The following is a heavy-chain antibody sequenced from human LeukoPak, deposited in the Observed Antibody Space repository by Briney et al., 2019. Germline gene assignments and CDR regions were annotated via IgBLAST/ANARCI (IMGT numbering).Heavy chain of an antibody. CDR1: GINFSGYS. D-gene: IGHD3-22*01. CDR3: AIRGYYDTTYTYDYHAMDV. J-gene: IGHJ6*02. Sequence: GGSLRLSCAASGINFSGYSMHWVRQAPGKGLEWVSYISGSSRTIYYADSVKGRFTISRDNAKNSLHLQINSLRDEDTAVYYCAIRGYYDTTYTYDYHAMDVWGQGTAVTVSS. CDR2: ISGSSRTI. V-gene: IGHV3-48*02.